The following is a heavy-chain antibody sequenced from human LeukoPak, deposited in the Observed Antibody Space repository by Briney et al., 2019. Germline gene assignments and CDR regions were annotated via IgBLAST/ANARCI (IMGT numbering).Heavy chain of an antibody. J-gene: IGHJ4*02. CDR1: GFTFSDYW. V-gene: IGHV3-74*01. D-gene: IGHD3-10*01. CDR2: INSDGSST. Sequence: GGSLRLSCAASGFTFSDYWMHWVRQAPGKGLVWVSRINSDGSSTNYADSVKGRFTVSRDNSKDTLYLQMNSLRPEDTAMYYCAKDGLFGESVLDSWGQGTLVAVSS. CDR3: AKDGLFGESVLDS.